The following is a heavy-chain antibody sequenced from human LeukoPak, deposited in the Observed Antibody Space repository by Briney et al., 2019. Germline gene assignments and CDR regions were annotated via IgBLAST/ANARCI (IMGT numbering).Heavy chain of an antibody. CDR3: AKDSSMWFGVLVNYFDY. V-gene: IGHV3-23*01. CDR1: GFTFSSCD. J-gene: IGHJ4*02. CDR2: ICSSGAIT. Sequence: GGSLRLSCAASGFTFSSCDVSWVPQAPETGLEWVSGICSSGAITHYADSVRGRFTISRDNFNNPLYLQMASLRAEDTAIYYCAKDSSMWFGVLVNYFDYLGQGTLATVSS. D-gene: IGHD3-10*01.